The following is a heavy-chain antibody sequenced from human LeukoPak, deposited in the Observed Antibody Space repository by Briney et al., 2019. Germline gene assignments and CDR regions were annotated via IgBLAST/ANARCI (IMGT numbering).Heavy chain of an antibody. CDR1: GGTFSSYA. D-gene: IGHD6-13*01. V-gene: IGHV1-69*01. Sequence: ASVKVSCKASGGTFSSYAISWVRQAPGQGLEWMGGIIPIFGTANYAQKFQGRVTITADESTSTAYMELSSLRSEDTAVYYCARDRRGIAAAAWFDPWGQGTLVTVSS. J-gene: IGHJ5*02. CDR3: ARDRRGIAAAAWFDP. CDR2: IIPIFGTA.